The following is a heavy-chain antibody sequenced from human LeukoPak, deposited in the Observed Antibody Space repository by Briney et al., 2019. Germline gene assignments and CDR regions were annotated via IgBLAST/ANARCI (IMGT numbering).Heavy chain of an antibody. CDR3: ARDWYGGNPFDY. D-gene: IGHD4-23*01. J-gene: IGHJ4*02. CDR2: IYYSGNT. CDR1: GGSVSSYY. Sequence: PSETLSLTCTVSGGSVSSYYWNWIRQPPGKGLEWIGYIYYSGNTNYNPSLKSRVTILVDTSKKQFSLKLSSVTAAGTAVYYCARDWYGGNPFDYWGQGTLVTVSS. V-gene: IGHV4-59*02.